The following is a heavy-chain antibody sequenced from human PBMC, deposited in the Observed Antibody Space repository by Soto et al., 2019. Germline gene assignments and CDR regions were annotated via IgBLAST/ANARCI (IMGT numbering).Heavy chain of an antibody. CDR2: ISYDGSNK. CDR1: GFTFSSYA. J-gene: IGHJ4*02. CDR3: ARCSDGYNWGGTVDY. Sequence: QVQLVESRGGVVQPGRSLRLSCAASGFTFSSYAMHWVRQATGKGLEWVAVISYDGSNKYYADSVKGRFTISRYNSKNTRYLQMNSLRAEETAVYYCARCSDGYNWGGTVDYCGQGTLVTVSS. D-gene: IGHD2-15*01. V-gene: IGHV3-30-3*01.